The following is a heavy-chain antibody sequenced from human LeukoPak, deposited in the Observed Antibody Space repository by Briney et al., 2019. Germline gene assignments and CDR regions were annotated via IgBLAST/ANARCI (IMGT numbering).Heavy chain of an antibody. J-gene: IGHJ6*02. CDR3: ARDSLYDYDILTGYNSPLHYYYGMDV. V-gene: IGHV3-21*01. CDR1: GGSISSGGYY. CDR2: ISSSSSYI. D-gene: IGHD3-9*01. Sequence: LSLTCTVSGGSISSGGYYWSWVRQAPGKGLEWVSSISSSSSYIYYADSVKGRFTISRDNAKNSLYLQMNSLRAEDTAVYYCARDSLYDYDILTGYNSPLHYYYGMDVWGQGTTVTVSS.